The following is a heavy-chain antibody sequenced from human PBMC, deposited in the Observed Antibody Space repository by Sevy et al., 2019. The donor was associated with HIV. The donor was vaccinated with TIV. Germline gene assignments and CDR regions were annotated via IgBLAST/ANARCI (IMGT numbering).Heavy chain of an antibody. CDR1: GFTFSSYS. CDR2: ISSSSSTI. CDR3: ARDFDYDFWSGPNDAFDI. D-gene: IGHD3-3*01. J-gene: IGHJ3*02. V-gene: IGHV3-48*02. Sequence: GGSLRLSCAAPGFTFSSYSMNWVRQAPGKGLEWVSYISSSSSTIYYADSVKGRFTISRDNAKNSLYLQMNSLRDEDTAVYYCARDFDYDFWSGPNDAFDIWGQGTMVTVSS.